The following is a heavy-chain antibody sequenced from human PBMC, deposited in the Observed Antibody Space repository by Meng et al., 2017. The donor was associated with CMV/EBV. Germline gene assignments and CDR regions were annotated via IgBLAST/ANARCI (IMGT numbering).Heavy chain of an antibody. V-gene: IGHV1-69*12. CDR3: ARGGDSWYSDY. CDR2: IIPVFETA. Sequence: QGQLVQPAAEVQKPGSSVKGSCKTSGGTFSTFAISGVRQSPGEGLEWMGGIIPVFETANYAERFQDRVTITADDSTTTAYMELSSLRADDTALYFCARGGDSWYSDYWGQGTLVTVSS. D-gene: IGHD1-26*01. CDR1: GGTFSTFA. J-gene: IGHJ4*02.